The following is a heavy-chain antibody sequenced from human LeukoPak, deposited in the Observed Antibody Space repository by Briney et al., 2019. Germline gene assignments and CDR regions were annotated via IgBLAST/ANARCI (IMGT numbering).Heavy chain of an antibody. D-gene: IGHD3-9*01. CDR1: GGSFSGYY. V-gene: IGHV4-34*01. Sequence: PSETLSLTCGVYGGSFSGYYWSWIRQPPGKGLEWIGEINHSGSTYYNPSLKSRVTISVDTSKSQFFLKLSSVTAADTAVYYCARGSGDYDILTGYYNRPSGFDYWGQGTLVTVSS. CDR3: ARGSGDYDILTGYYNRPSGFDY. CDR2: INHSGST. J-gene: IGHJ4*02.